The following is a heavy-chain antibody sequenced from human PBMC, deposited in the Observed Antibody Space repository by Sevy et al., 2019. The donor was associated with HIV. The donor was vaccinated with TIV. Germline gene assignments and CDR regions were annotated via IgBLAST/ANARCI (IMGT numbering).Heavy chain of an antibody. CDR2: IKSKTDGGTT. Sequence: GESLKISCAASGFTFSNAWMSWVRQAPGKGLEWVGRIKSKTDGGTTDYAAPVKGRVTISRDDSKNTLYLQMNSLKTEDTAVYYCTTDSLLAPRFDYWGHGTLVTVSS. CDR1: GFTFSNAW. J-gene: IGHJ4*01. V-gene: IGHV3-15*01. D-gene: IGHD2-15*01. CDR3: TTDSLLAPRFDY.